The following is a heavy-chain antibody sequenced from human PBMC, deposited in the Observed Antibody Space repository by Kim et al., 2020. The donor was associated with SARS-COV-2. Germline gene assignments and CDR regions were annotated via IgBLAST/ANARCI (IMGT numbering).Heavy chain of an antibody. CDR1: GFTLPSFT. CDR3: YHDFLTGDELLQH. V-gene: IGHV3-23*01. CDR2: ISDGGIST. J-gene: IGHJ1*01. Sequence: GGSLRLSCAGSGFTLPSFTMAWVRQAPGKGLEWVSGISDGGISTYYADSVKGRFIVSRDKSRKTLYLQMNSLRAEDTATYFCYHDFLTGDELLQHWGQGVLVIVSS. D-gene: IGHD3-9*01.